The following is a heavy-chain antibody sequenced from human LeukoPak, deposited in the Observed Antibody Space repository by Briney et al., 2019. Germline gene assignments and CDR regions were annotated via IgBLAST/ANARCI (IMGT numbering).Heavy chain of an antibody. CDR3: ARARVDFGVVTPSFQH. V-gene: IGHV1-69*13. J-gene: IGHJ1*01. D-gene: IGHD3-3*01. CDR2: IIPIFGTA. Sequence: WASVKVSCKASGGTFSSYAISWVRQAPGQGLEWMGGIIPIFGTANYAQKFQGRVTITADESTSTAYMELSSLRSEDTAAYYCARARVDFGVVTPSFQHWGQGTLVTVSS. CDR1: GGTFSSYA.